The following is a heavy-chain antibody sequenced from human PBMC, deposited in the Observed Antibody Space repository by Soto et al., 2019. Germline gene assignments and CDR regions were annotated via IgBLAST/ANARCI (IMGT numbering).Heavy chain of an antibody. D-gene: IGHD3-16*01. CDR2: ISYDGSYK. Sequence: QVQLVESGGGVVQPGRSLRLSCAASGFTFSSYGMHWVRQAPGKGLEWVAVISYDGSYKYYADSVKGRFTISRDNSKNKLSLQMNSLRAEDMGEYYCAKWNGGFDYWGQGTLVTVSS. J-gene: IGHJ4*02. CDR1: GFTFSSYG. V-gene: IGHV3-30*18. CDR3: AKWNGGFDY.